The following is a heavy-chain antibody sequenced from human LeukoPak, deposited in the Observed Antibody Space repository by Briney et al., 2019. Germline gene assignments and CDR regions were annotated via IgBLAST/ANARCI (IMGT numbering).Heavy chain of an antibody. Sequence: GGSLRLSCAASGFTFSSYSMNWVRQAPGKGLEWVSSISSSSSYIYYADSVKGRFTISRDNAKNSLYLQMNSLRAEDTAVYYCARVWTLNWNSDHLDAFDIWGQGTMVTVSS. V-gene: IGHV3-21*01. J-gene: IGHJ3*02. CDR2: ISSSSSYI. CDR3: ARVWTLNWNSDHLDAFDI. D-gene: IGHD1-7*01. CDR1: GFTFSSYS.